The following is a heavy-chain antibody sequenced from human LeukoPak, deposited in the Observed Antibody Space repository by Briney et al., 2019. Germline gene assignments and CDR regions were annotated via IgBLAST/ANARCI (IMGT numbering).Heavy chain of an antibody. J-gene: IGHJ4*02. D-gene: IGHD2-2*01. Sequence: QTGGSLRLPCAASGFTFSSHGMHWVRQAPGKGLEWVAFVRSDGTAKYYADSVKGRFTIPRDNSKNTMYLQMNSLRAEDTAVYYCAKDQPRAYFDYWGQGTLVTVSS. CDR2: VRSDGTAK. CDR1: GFTFSSHG. CDR3: AKDQPRAYFDY. V-gene: IGHV3-30*02.